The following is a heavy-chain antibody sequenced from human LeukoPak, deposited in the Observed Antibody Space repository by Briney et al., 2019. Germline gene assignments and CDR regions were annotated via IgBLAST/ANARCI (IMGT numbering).Heavy chain of an antibody. Sequence: TETLCLTCTVSGASISSTTYYWGWIRQSPGKGLEWIGTIYYSGTTYYNPSLKSRVTISVDTSKNQFSLKLTSVTAADTAVYYCASSANYGGNSGYFDYWGQGTLVTVSS. J-gene: IGHJ4*02. D-gene: IGHD4-23*01. V-gene: IGHV4-39*01. CDR1: GASISSTTYY. CDR2: IYYSGTT. CDR3: ASSANYGGNSGYFDY.